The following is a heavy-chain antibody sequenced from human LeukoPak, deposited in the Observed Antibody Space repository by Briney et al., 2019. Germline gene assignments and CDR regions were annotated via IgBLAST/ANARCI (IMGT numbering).Heavy chain of an antibody. V-gene: IGHV3-7*01. J-gene: IGHJ4*02. D-gene: IGHD5-18*01. CDR1: GFTFSSYW. Sequence: GGALRLSCAASGFTFSSYWMSWVRQAPGKGLEGVANIKKDGREKYYVDAVRGGFTISRDSAKTSLYLQMISLRAEDTAVYYCARHLSGVTGYTYGRGIDYWGQGTLVTVSS. CDR3: ARHLSGVTGYTYGRGIDY. CDR2: IKKDGREK.